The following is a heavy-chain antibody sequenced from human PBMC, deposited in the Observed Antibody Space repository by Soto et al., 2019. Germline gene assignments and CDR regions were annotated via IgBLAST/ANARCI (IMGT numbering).Heavy chain of an antibody. CDR1: GYSFTSYW. CDR3: ARRAYIAAAGTGNYGMDV. Sequence: PGESLKISCKGSGYSFTSYWIGWVRQMPGKGLEWMGIIYPGDSDTRYSPSFQGQVTISADKSISTAYLQWSSLKASDTAMYYCARRAYIAAAGTGNYGMDVWGQGTTVTVSS. CDR2: IYPGDSDT. D-gene: IGHD6-13*01. V-gene: IGHV5-51*01. J-gene: IGHJ6*02.